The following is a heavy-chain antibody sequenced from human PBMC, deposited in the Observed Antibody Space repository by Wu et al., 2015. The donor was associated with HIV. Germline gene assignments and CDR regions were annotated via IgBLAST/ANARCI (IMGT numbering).Heavy chain of an antibody. Sequence: QVQLVQSGAEVKKPGASVKVSCQASGYTFTDYYIHWARQAPGQGLEWMGWINPTSGGTNSAQKFQGRATLTRDTSIGTAYMELRRLTSDDTAVYYCVRGDYANYDFWSAYPSYWGQGTLVTVSS. CDR1: GYTFTDYY. D-gene: IGHD3-3*01. J-gene: IGHJ4*02. CDR2: INPTSGGT. V-gene: IGHV1-2*02. CDR3: VRGDYANYDFWSAYPSY.